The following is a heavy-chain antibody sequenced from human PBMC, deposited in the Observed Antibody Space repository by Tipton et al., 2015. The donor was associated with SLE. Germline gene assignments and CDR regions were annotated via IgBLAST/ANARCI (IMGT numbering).Heavy chain of an antibody. D-gene: IGHD6-13*01. CDR1: GFTFDDYG. CDR3: ARGPRSAAGTDY. J-gene: IGHJ4*02. Sequence: SLRLSCAAPGFTFDDYGMSWVRQAPGKGLEWVSGINCNGGSTGYADSVKGRFTISRDNAKNSLYLQMNSLRAEDTALYYCARGPRSAAGTDYWGQGTLVTVSS. V-gene: IGHV3-20*04. CDR2: INCNGGST.